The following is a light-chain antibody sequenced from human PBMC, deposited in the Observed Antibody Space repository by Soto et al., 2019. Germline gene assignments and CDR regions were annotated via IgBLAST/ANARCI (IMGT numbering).Light chain of an antibody. V-gene: IGKV1-33*01. CDR3: QQYDNLPLT. CDR1: QDISNY. CDR2: DAS. J-gene: IGKJ4*01. Sequence: DIQMTQSPSSLSASVGDRVTITCQASQDISNYLNWYQQKPGKAPKLLIYDASNLETGVPSRFSGSGSGTDFTVTISSLQPEDIATYYCQQYDNLPLTFGVGTTVEIK.